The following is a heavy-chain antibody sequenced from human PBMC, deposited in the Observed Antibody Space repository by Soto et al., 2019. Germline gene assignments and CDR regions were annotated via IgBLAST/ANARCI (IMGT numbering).Heavy chain of an antibody. CDR1: GFTFGTYA. V-gene: IGHV3-23*01. CDR3: AKDPSSSSPYRFEY. J-gene: IGHJ4*02. CDR2: ISGSGGST. Sequence: EVQLLESGGGLVQPGGSLRLSCAASGFTFGTYAMSWVRQAPGKGLEWVSTISGSGGSTYYADSVKGRFSISRDNSNNTLYLQMNSLRAEDTAVYYCAKDPSSSSPYRFEYWGQGTLVTVSS. D-gene: IGHD6-6*01.